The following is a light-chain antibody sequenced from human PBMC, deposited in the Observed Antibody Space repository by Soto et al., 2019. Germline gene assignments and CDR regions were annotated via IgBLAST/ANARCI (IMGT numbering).Light chain of an antibody. CDR3: QQSDSAPVT. CDR1: QTINKY. CDR2: AVF. Sequence: DIQMTQSPSSLSASVGDRVTITCRTSQTINKYLNWYQQKPGKAPKLLICAVFSLHSEVPSRFSGSGSGTDFTLTISNLQPEDFATYYCQQSDSAPVTFGGGTKVEMK. V-gene: IGKV1-39*01. J-gene: IGKJ4*01.